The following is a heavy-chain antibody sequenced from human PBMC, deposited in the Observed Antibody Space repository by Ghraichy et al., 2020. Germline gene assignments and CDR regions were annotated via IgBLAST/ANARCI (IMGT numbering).Heavy chain of an antibody. CDR1: GITISGHA. J-gene: IGHJ4*02. CDR2: ISPDGSRK. CDR3: VTSGSGNHRYYLAD. V-gene: IGHV3-30*04. Sequence: GESLNISCADSGITISGHAVHWVRQAPGKGLEWVAAISPDGSRKYDADFLMGRFTISRDTSKNTVYLDMNSLRTEDTAIDYCVTSGSGNHRYYLADWGQGTLVTVSP. D-gene: IGHD1-26*01.